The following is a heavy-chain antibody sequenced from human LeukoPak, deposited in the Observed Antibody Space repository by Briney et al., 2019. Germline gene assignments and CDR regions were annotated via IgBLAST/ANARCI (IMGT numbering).Heavy chain of an antibody. D-gene: IGHD5-24*01. J-gene: IGHJ5*02. CDR2: ISAYNGNT. CDR1: GYTFTSYG. V-gene: IGHV1-18*01. Sequence: ASVKVSCKASGYTFTSYGISWVRQAPGQGLEWMGWISAYNGNTNYAQKFQGRVTITADESTSTAYMELSSLRSEDTAVYYCARDGEMATITLAPNWFDPWGQGTLVTVSS. CDR3: ARDGEMATITLAPNWFDP.